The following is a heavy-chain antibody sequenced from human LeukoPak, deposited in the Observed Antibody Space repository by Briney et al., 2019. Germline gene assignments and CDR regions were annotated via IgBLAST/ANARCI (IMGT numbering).Heavy chain of an antibody. CDR2: ISGSGGST. CDR3: AKVKGDGYRTDAFDI. V-gene: IGHV3-23*01. J-gene: IGHJ3*02. D-gene: IGHD5-24*01. CDR1: GFTSSSYG. Sequence: PGGSLRLSCAASGFTSSSYGMSWVRQAPGKGLEWVSAISGSGGSTYYADSVKGRFTISRDNSKNTLYLQMNSLRAEDTAVYYCAKVKGDGYRTDAFDIWGQGTMVTVSS.